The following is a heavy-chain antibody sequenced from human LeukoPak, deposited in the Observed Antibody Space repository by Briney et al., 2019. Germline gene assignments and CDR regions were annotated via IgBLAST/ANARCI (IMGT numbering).Heavy chain of an antibody. J-gene: IGHJ4*02. V-gene: IGHV3-66*01. CDR3: ARTLGSGSYKYYFDY. CDR1: GFTVSTNY. CDR2: IYSGGST. Sequence: GGSLRLSCTASGFTVSTNYMSWVRQAPGKGLEWVSVIYSGGSTYYAASVKGGFTISRDNSKNTLYLQMNSLRAEDTAVYYCARTLGSGSYKYYFDYWGQGTLVTVSS. D-gene: IGHD3-10*02.